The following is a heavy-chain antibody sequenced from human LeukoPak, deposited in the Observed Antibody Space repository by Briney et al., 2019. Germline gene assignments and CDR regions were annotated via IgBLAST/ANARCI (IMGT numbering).Heavy chain of an antibody. D-gene: IGHD6-13*01. Sequence: ASVTVSCKASGGTFSSYAISWVRQAPGQGLEWMGGVIPIFGTANYAQKFQGRVTITTDESTSTAYMELSSLRSEDTAVYYCAGQQRNYYYYYMDVWGKGTTVTVSS. CDR1: GGTFSSYA. V-gene: IGHV1-69*05. J-gene: IGHJ6*03. CDR3: AGQQRNYYYYYMDV. CDR2: VIPIFGTA.